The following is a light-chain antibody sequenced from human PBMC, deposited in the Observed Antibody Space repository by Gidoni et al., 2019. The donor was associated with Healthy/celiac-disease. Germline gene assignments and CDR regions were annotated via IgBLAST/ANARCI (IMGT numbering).Light chain of an antibody. CDR1: QGISSY. Sequence: AIRMTQSPSSLPASTGDRVTITSPASQGISSYLAWYQQKPGKAHKLLIYAASTLQIGVPARFSGSGSGTDFTLTISCLQSEDFATYYCQQYYSYPRTFGQGTKVEIK. J-gene: IGKJ1*01. V-gene: IGKV1-8*01. CDR3: QQYYSYPRT. CDR2: AAS.